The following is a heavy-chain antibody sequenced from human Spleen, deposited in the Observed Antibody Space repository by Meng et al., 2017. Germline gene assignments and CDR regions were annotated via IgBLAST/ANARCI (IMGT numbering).Heavy chain of an antibody. CDR1: GGSISSYY. CDR3: ARVVAGTGDY. Sequence: VQMTESGPGLVKPSDTLSLTCTVSGGSISSYYWSWIRQPPGKGLEWIGYIYYSGSTNYNPSLKSRVTISVDTSKNQFSLKLSSVTAADTAVYYCARVVAGTGDYWGQGTLVTVSS. D-gene: IGHD6-19*01. V-gene: IGHV4-59*07. J-gene: IGHJ4*02. CDR2: IYYSGST.